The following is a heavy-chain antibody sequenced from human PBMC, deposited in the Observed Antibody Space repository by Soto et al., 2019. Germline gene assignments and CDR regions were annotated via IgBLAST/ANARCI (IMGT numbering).Heavy chain of an antibody. CDR3: ARHYYGSGSPYYFDY. CDR1: GGSFSGYY. Sequence: QVQLQQWGAGLLKPSETLSLTCAVYGGSFSGYYWSWIRQPPGKGLEWIGEINHSGSTNYNPSLKSRVTISVDTSKNQFSLKLSSVTAADPAVYYCARHYYGSGSPYYFDYWGQGTLVTVSS. J-gene: IGHJ4*02. V-gene: IGHV4-34*01. CDR2: INHSGST. D-gene: IGHD3-10*01.